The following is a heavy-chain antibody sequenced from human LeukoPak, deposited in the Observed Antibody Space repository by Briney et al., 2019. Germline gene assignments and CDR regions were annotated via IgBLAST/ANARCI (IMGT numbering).Heavy chain of an antibody. Sequence: GGSLRLSCAASGFTFSSYAMSWVRQAPGKGLEWVSAISGSGGSTYYADSVKGRFTISRDNSKNTLYLQMNSLTTDDTSVYYCARTYGGLVDYWGQGTLVTVSS. CDR3: ARTYGGLVDY. J-gene: IGHJ4*02. V-gene: IGHV3-23*01. CDR2: ISGSGGST. D-gene: IGHD4-23*01. CDR1: GFTFSSYA.